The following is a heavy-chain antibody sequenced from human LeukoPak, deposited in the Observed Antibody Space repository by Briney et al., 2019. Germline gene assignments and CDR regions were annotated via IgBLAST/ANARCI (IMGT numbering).Heavy chain of an antibody. J-gene: IGHJ4*02. V-gene: IGHV1-2*06. D-gene: IGHD1-26*01. CDR2: INANSGVA. CDR3: ARDVSSTPNWEFDY. Sequence: GASVKVSCETSGYTFADYFIHWVRQAPGQGLEWMGRINANSGVAEYQQKFQGRVTMTRDTSVSTAYVEVNWLISDDTAIYYCARDVSSTPNWEFDYWGQGTLVTVSS. CDR1: GYTFADYF.